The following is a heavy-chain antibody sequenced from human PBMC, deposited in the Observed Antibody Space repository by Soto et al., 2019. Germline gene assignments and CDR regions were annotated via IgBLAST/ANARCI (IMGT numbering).Heavy chain of an antibody. D-gene: IGHD2-15*01. J-gene: IGHJ4*02. CDR1: GYTLTELS. CDR3: ATEPGCVGSGGSCYSY. V-gene: IGHV1-24*01. Sequence: ASVKVSCKVSGYTLTELSMHWVRRAPGKGLEWMGGFDPEDGETIYAQKFQGRVTMTEDTSTDTAYMELSSLRSEDTAVYYCATEPGCVGSGGSCYSYWGPGTLVDVSS. CDR2: FDPEDGET.